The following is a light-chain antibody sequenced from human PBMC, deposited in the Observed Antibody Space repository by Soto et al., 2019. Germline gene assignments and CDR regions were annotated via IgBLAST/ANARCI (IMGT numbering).Light chain of an antibody. V-gene: IGLV2-8*01. CDR1: SSDVGGYNY. CDR3: TSYSGSNTPYV. CDR2: EVT. J-gene: IGLJ1*01. Sequence: CTGTSSDVGGYNYVSWYQHHPGKAPKLMISEVTNRPSGVPDRFSGSKSGNTASLTVSGLQAEDEADYYCTSYSGSNTPYVFGTGTKVTVL.